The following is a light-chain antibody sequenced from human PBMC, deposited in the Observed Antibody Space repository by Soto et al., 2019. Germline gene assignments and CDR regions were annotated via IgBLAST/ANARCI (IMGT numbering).Light chain of an antibody. V-gene: IGKV4-1*01. Sequence: DIVMTQSPDSLAVSLGERATINCKSSQSVLYSSNNKNYFAWYQQKPGQPPQLLIYWASTRESGVPDRVSGSGSGTDFTLTISSLQAEDVAVYYCQQYYSTPRTFGQGTKVEIK. CDR3: QQYYSTPRT. CDR1: QSVLYSSNNKNY. CDR2: WAS. J-gene: IGKJ1*01.